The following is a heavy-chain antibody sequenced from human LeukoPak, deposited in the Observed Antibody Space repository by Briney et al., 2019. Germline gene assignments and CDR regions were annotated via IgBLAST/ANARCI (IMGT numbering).Heavy chain of an antibody. CDR3: ARPGIAAALASWFDP. Sequence: GESLKISCKGSGYSFTSYWIGWVRQMPGKGLEWMGIIYPGDSDTRYSPSFQGQVTISADKSISTAYLQWSSLKASDTAMYYRARPGIAAALASWFDPWGQGTLVTVSS. J-gene: IGHJ5*02. V-gene: IGHV5-51*01. CDR1: GYSFTSYW. D-gene: IGHD6-13*01. CDR2: IYPGDSDT.